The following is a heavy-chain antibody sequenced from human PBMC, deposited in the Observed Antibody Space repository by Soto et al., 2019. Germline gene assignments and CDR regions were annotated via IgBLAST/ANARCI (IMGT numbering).Heavy chain of an antibody. CDR3: ARVDPSAEACFGP. Sequence: GQPLEWLGWISLYSDGTSYAQKFRGRVSMTTDTSTTTAYMELRSLRSDDTAVYYCARVDPSAEACFGPWGQVTLVSV. J-gene: IGHJ5*02. CDR2: ISLYSDGT. V-gene: IGHV1-18*01.